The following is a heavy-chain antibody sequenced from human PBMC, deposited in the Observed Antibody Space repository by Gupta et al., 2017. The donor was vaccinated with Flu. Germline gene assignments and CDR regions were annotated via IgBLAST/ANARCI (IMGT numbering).Heavy chain of an antibody. D-gene: IGHD6-19*01. J-gene: IGHJ4*02. V-gene: IGHV3-48*03. CDR2: ISSSGSTI. CDR3: AREEVAAVAGIDY. Sequence: EVQLVESGGGLVQPGGSLRLSCAASGFTFSSYEMNWVRQAPGKGLEWVSYISSSGSTIYYADSVKGRFTISRDNAKNSLYLQMNSLRAEDTAVYYCAREEVAAVAGIDYWGQGTLVTVSS. CDR1: GFTFSSYE.